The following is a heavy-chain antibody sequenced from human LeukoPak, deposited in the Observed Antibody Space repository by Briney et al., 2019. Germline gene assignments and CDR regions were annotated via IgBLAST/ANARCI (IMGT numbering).Heavy chain of an antibody. J-gene: IGHJ4*02. V-gene: IGHV3-23*01. Sequence: GRSLRLSCAASGFTFSSYAMSWVRQAPGKGLEWVSRISGSGGSTYYADSVKGRFTISRDNSKNTLYLQMNSLRAEDTAVYYCAKDLYSSSSTSYYWGQGTLVTVSS. CDR1: GFTFSSYA. CDR2: ISGSGGST. CDR3: AKDLYSSSSTSYY. D-gene: IGHD6-6*01.